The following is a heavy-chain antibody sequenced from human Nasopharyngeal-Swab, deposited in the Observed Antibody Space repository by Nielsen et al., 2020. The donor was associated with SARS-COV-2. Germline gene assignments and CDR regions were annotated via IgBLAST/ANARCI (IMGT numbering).Heavy chain of an antibody. Sequence: LRLSCVVSGGSISSAVYSWNWIRQSPGRCLEWIGNIYHSGSTSYNPSLKSPVTISVDRYKSHFSLKMTSVTAADTAAYFCARGKDFGEYYFDYWGQGTLVTVSS. V-gene: IGHV4-30-2*06. J-gene: IGHJ4*02. CDR1: GGSISSAVYS. D-gene: IGHD3-10*01. CDR3: ARGKDFGEYYFDY. CDR2: IYHSGST.